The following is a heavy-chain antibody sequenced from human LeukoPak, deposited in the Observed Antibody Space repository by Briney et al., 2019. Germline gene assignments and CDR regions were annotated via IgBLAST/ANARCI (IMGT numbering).Heavy chain of an antibody. V-gene: IGHV3-64*02. Sequence: GGSLRLSCAISGFTFRRYAMYWVRQAPGKGLEFVSAVSSDGDSTYYADSVKGRFTTSRDNSKNTLFLQMGSLRPEDMAVYFCTRNCYDNMGPFAAFDIWGQGTMVTVAS. CDR3: TRNCYDNMGPFAAFDI. D-gene: IGHD2-2*01. CDR1: GFTFRRYA. J-gene: IGHJ3*02. CDR2: VSSDGDST.